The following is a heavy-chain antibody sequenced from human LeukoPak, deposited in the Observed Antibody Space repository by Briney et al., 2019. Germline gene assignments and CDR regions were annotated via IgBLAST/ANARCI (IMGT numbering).Heavy chain of an antibody. CDR2: IYTSGST. CDR1: GGSISSYY. Sequence: PETLSLTCTVSGGSISSYYWSWIRQPAGKGLEWIGRIYTSGSTNYNPSLKSRVTMSVDTSKNQFSLKLSSVTAADTAVYYCARFVVVPAAIQQNNWFDPWGQGTLVTVSS. D-gene: IGHD2-2*01. CDR3: ARFVVVPAAIQQNNWFDP. J-gene: IGHJ5*02. V-gene: IGHV4-4*07.